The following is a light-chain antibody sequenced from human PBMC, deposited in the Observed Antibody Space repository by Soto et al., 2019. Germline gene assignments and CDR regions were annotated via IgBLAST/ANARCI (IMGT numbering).Light chain of an antibody. Sequence: QMTQSPSSLFASVGYRVTITCLASQSISSHLNWYQQKVGQTPRLLIYAASTLQSEVPPRFSGSGSGTEFTLTISGLQREDFATYYCQQSQSAPLTFGGGTKIQI. CDR2: AAS. V-gene: IGKV1-39*01. CDR3: QQSQSAPLT. CDR1: QSISSH. J-gene: IGKJ4*01.